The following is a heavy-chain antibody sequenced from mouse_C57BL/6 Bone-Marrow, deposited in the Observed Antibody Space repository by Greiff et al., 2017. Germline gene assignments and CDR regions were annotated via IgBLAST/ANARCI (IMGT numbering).Heavy chain of an antibody. CDR1: GFNIKDDY. D-gene: IGHD2-5*01. V-gene: IGHV14-4*01. J-gene: IGHJ3*01. CDR2: IDPENGDT. Sequence: VQLQQSGAELVRPGASVKLSCTASGFNIKDDYMHWVKQRPEQGLEWLGWIDPENGDTEYASKFQGKATITADTSSNTAYLQHSSLTSEDTAVYYCTPSYSNYVAYWGQGTLVTVSA. CDR3: TPSYSNYVAY.